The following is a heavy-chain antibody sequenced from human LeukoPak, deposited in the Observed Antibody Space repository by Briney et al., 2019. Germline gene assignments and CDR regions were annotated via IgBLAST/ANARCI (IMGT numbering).Heavy chain of an antibody. D-gene: IGHD3/OR15-3a*01. V-gene: IGHV1-8*03. CDR3: ARRGLVAGIYDLVYGFDL. Sequence: PLASVKVSCKASGYTFTGYYMHWVRQAPGQGPEWMGWVNPDTGNTGFAQKFQGRVTITQNSSVTTVYMELSSLTSEDTAVYYCARRGLVAGIYDLVYGFDLWGQGTVVTVSS. J-gene: IGHJ3*01. CDR2: VNPDTGNT. CDR1: GYTFTGYY.